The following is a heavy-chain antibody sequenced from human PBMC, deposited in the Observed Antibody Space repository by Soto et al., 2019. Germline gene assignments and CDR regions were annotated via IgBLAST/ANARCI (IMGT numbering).Heavy chain of an antibody. J-gene: IGHJ6*03. Sequence: DVQVVESGGGLVQPGGSLRLSCTGSGFIFSDHYIDWARQAPGKGLEWIGRARDRTNSYSTAYGASVKGRFFVSRDDLKNSVYLQMNSLRSEDTAVYYCGRARSPSTGTYMDVWGRGTTVIVSS. CDR2: ARDRTNSYST. D-gene: IGHD4-17*01. V-gene: IGHV3-72*01. CDR3: GRARSPSTGTYMDV. CDR1: GFIFSDHY.